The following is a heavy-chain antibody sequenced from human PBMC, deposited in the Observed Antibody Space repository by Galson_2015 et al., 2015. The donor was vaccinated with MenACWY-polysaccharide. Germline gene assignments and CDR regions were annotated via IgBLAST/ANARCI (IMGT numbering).Heavy chain of an antibody. CDR2: IKKDGSGK. V-gene: IGHV3-7*01. CDR3: ARGHYGMDV. Sequence: SLRLSCAASGFTFSNYWMTWVRQAPGKGLEWVANIKKDGSGKYYVDSVKGRFTISRDNALYLQMNSLRAEDTAVYFCARGHYGMDVWGQGTTDTVSS. CDR1: GFTFSNYW. J-gene: IGHJ6*02.